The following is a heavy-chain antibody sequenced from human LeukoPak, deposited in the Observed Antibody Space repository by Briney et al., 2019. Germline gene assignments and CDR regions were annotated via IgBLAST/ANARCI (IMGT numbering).Heavy chain of an antibody. CDR3: AKERVMAARGVRWNYFDN. Sequence: PGRSLRLSCAASVFTFSSYGMHWVRQAPGKGLEWVAVIWYDGSNKYYADSVKGRFTISRDNSKNTLYLQMNSLRAEDTGVYYCAKERVMAARGVRWNYFDNWGQGTLVTVSS. CDR2: IWYDGSNK. J-gene: IGHJ4*02. CDR1: VFTFSSYG. V-gene: IGHV3-33*06. D-gene: IGHD6-6*01.